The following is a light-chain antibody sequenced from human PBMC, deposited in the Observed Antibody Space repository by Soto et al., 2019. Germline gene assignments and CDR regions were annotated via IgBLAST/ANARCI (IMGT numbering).Light chain of an antibody. CDR2: EVS. CDR3: SSYTSSSTPVV. Sequence: QSVLTQPPSVSGSPGQSVTISCTGTSSDVGSYNRVSWYQQPPGTAPKLMIYEVSNRPSGVPDRFSGSKSGNTASLTISGLHAEDEADYYCSSYTSSSTPVVFGGGTKLTVL. J-gene: IGLJ2*01. V-gene: IGLV2-18*02. CDR1: SSDVGSYNR.